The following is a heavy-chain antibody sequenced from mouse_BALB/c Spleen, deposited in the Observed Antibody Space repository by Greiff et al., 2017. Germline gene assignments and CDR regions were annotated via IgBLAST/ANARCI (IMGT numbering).Heavy chain of an antibody. CDR3: ARYYYGNYDFDV. CDR1: GDSITSGY. CDR2: ISYSGST. J-gene: IGHJ1*01. D-gene: IGHD2-1*01. V-gene: IGHV3-8*02. Sequence: EVKLQESGPSLVKPSQTLSLTCSVTGDSITSGYWNWIRKFPGNKLEYMGYISYSGSTYYNPSLKSRISITRDTSKNQYYLQLNSVTTEDTATYYCARYYYGNYDFDVWGAGTTVTVSS.